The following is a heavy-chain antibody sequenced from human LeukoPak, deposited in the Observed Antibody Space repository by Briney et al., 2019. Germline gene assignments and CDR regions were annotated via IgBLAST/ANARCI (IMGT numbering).Heavy chain of an antibody. Sequence: KRGGSLRLSCTASGFTFRSYSMNWVRQAPGKGLEWVSFISSSSTYIYYAGSVKGRFTISRDNAKNSLYLQMNSLRVEDTAVYFCALIPYYDILTGSAYYFDYWGQGTLVTVSS. J-gene: IGHJ4*02. D-gene: IGHD3-9*01. CDR2: ISSSSTYI. CDR1: GFTFRSYS. CDR3: ALIPYYDILTGSAYYFDY. V-gene: IGHV3-21*01.